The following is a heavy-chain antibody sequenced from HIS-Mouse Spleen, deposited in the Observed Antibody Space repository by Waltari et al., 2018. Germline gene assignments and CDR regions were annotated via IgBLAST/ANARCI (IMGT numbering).Heavy chain of an antibody. J-gene: IGHJ2*01. Sequence: QLQLQESGPGLVKPSETLSLTCTVSGGSIRISSYSCGWISAPPGKGLAWIGSIYYSGSTYYNPSLKSRVTISVDTSKNQFSLKLSSVTAADTAVYYCAREIPYSSSWYDWYFDLWGRGTLVTVSS. D-gene: IGHD6-13*01. CDR1: GGSIRISSYS. CDR2: IYYSGST. CDR3: AREIPYSSSWYDWYFDL. V-gene: IGHV4-39*07.